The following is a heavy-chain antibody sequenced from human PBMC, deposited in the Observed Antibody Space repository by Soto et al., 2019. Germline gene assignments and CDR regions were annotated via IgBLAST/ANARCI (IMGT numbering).Heavy chain of an antibody. J-gene: IGHJ4*02. D-gene: IGHD3-9*01. CDR1: GYTFTSHG. CDR2: INVYNGTA. V-gene: IGHV1-18*01. Sequence: EASVKVSCKTSGYTFTSHGISWVRQAPGQGLEWMGWINVYNGTANYAQKFQGRVTITADESTSTAYMELSSLRSEDTAVYYCASGLRYFDWPIDYWGQGTLVTVSS. CDR3: ASGLRYFDWPIDY.